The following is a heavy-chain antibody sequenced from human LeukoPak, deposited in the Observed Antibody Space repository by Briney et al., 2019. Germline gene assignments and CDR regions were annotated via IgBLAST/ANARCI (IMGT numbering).Heavy chain of an antibody. CDR1: GFTFSSYA. Sequence: GGSLRLSCAASGFTFSSYAMSWVRQAPGKGLEWVSGISGSGGSTYYADSVKGRFTISRDNSKNTLYLQMNSLRAEDTAVYYCAKDKDAYTIPDAFDIWGQGTMVTVSS. J-gene: IGHJ3*02. CDR3: AKDKDAYTIPDAFDI. V-gene: IGHV3-23*01. CDR2: ISGSGGST. D-gene: IGHD5-24*01.